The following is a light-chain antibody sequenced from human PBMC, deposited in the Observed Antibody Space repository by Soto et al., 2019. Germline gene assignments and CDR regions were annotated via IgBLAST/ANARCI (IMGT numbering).Light chain of an antibody. CDR1: SSDVGGYNY. V-gene: IGLV2-14*01. CDR2: EVS. J-gene: IGLJ1*01. CDR3: SSYTRRSTSYV. Sequence: QSALTQPASVSGSPGQSITISCTGTSSDVGGYNYVSWYQQHPGKAPKLMIYEVSNRPSRVSNRFSGSKSGNTASLTISGLQAEDEADYYCSSYTRRSTSYVFGTGNKLTVL.